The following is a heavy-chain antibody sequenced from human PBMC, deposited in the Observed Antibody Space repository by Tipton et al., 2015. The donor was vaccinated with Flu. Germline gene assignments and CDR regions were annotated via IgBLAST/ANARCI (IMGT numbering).Heavy chain of an antibody. CDR1: GYSISSGYY. D-gene: IGHD6-13*01. V-gene: IGHV4-38-2*01. CDR2: IYHSGST. CDR3: ASWLSSSWYSSYFDY. J-gene: IGHJ4*02. Sequence: TLSLTCAVSGYSISSGYYWGWIRQPPGKGLEWIGSIYHSGSTNYNPSLKSRVTISVDKSKNQFSLKLSSVTAADTAVYYCASWLSSSWYSSYFDYWGQGTLVTVSS.